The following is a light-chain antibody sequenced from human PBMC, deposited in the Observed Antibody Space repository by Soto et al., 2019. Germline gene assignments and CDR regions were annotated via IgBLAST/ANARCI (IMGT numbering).Light chain of an antibody. J-gene: IGLJ2*01. CDR3: AAWDDSLSGRV. CDR2: RNN. V-gene: IGLV1-47*01. CDR1: SSNIGSNY. Sequence: QSVLTQPPSASGTPGQRVTISCSGSSSNIGSNYVYWYQQLPGTAPKPLIYRNNQRPSGVPDRFSGSKSGTSASLAISGLLSEDEADYYCAAWDDSLSGRVFGGGTKLTVL.